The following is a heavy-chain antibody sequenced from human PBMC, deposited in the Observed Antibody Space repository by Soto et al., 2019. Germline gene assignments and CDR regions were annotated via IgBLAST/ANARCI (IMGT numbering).Heavy chain of an antibody. J-gene: IGHJ4*02. Sequence: QVQLVQSGAEVKKPGASVKVSCKASGYTFTSYDINWVRQATGQGLEWMGWMNPNSGNTGYAQKFQGRVTMTRNTSISTADMGLRSLSYEDTAVYYCARCIAARRGGDYWGQGTLVTVSS. D-gene: IGHD6-6*01. CDR1: GYTFTSYD. V-gene: IGHV1-8*01. CDR3: ARCIAARRGGDY. CDR2: MNPNSGNT.